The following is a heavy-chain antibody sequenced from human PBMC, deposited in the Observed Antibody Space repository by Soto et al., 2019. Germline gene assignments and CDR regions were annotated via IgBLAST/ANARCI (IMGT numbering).Heavy chain of an antibody. D-gene: IGHD3-10*01. Sequence: ASSVKVSCKASGYTFTSYDINWVRQATGQGLEWMGWMNPNSGNTGYAQKFQGRVTMTRNTSISTAYMELSSLRSEDTAVYYCARGITIVRGSDWFDPWGQGTLVTVSS. CDR3: ARGITIVRGSDWFDP. CDR1: GYTFTSYD. CDR2: MNPNSGNT. J-gene: IGHJ5*02. V-gene: IGHV1-8*01.